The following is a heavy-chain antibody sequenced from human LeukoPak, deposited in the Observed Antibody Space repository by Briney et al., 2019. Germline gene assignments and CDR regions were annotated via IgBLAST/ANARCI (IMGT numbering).Heavy chain of an antibody. D-gene: IGHD3-22*01. CDR1: GFTFSSYA. CDR2: ISGDGGSA. V-gene: IGHV3-23*01. J-gene: IGHJ4*02. CDR3: AKMGYYESSDFFDY. Sequence: GGSLRLSCAASGFTFSSYAMSWFRQAPGKGLGWVSAISGDGGSAYYSDSVKGRFTISRDNSKNTLYLQMHSLRAEDTAVYYCAKMGYYESSDFFDYWGQGTLVTVSS.